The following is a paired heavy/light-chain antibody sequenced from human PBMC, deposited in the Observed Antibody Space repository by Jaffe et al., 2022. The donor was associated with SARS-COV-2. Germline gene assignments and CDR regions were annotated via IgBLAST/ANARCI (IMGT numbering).Light chain of an antibody. V-gene: IGKV1-27*01. J-gene: IGKJ2*02. CDR3: QNHNSAPCA. CDR1: QGISDY. CDR2: TAS. Sequence: DIQMTQSPSSLSASVGDRVTITCRASQGISDYLAWYQQKPGKVPKLLIYTASTLQSGVPSRFSGSGSGTEFTLTISSLQPEDVATYYCQNHNSAPCAFGQGTKLEIK.
Heavy chain of an antibody. Sequence: EVQLVESGGGLVQPGGSLRLSCAASGFTFSSYAMHWVRQAPRKGLEYISTVTSNGGSTYYANSVKGRFTISRDNSKNTLYLQMGSLRAEDMAVYYCARGGVSYNYFFDYWGQGSLVTVSS. CDR1: GFTFSSYA. CDR2: VTSNGGST. D-gene: IGHD5-18*01. CDR3: ARGGVSYNYFFDY. V-gene: IGHV3-64*01. J-gene: IGHJ4*02.